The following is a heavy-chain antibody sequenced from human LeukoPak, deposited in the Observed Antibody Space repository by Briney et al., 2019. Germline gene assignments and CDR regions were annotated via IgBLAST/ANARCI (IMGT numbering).Heavy chain of an antibody. CDR2: ISSSGSTI. D-gene: IGHD3-10*02. Sequence: GGSLRLSCAASGFTISSYEMNWVRQAPGKGLEWVSYISSSGSTIYYADSVKGRFTISRDNAKNSLYLQMNSLRAEDTAVYFCAELGITMIGGVWGKGTTVTISS. CDR1: GFTISSYE. V-gene: IGHV3-48*03. CDR3: AELGITMIGGV. J-gene: IGHJ6*04.